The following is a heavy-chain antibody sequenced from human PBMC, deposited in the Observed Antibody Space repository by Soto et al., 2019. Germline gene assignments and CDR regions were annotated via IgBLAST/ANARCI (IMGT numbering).Heavy chain of an antibody. CDR1: GFTFSRYG. Sequence: EVQLLESGGGLVQPGGSLRLSCAASGFTFSRYGMSWVRHAPGEGLERVSAISGSGGSTYYADSVKGRFTISRDNSDNTLYLQLNSQRAEDPAVYYCEKVIRDSENWGRGTLVTVAA. CDR2: ISGSGGST. J-gene: IGHJ4*02. V-gene: IGHV3-23*01. CDR3: EKVIRDSEN.